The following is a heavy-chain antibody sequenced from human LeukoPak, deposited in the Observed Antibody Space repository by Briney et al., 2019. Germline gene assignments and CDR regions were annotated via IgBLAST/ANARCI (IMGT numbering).Heavy chain of an antibody. Sequence: GGSLRLSCAASGFTFRTFGMYWVRQAPGKGLEWVAVISNDGDNKFYADSVRGRFTVSRDNSQNTLYLQMNSLRAEDTAMYYCAQRGCMDVWGQGTTVTVSS. CDR2: ISNDGDNK. D-gene: IGHD3-16*01. J-gene: IGHJ6*02. CDR1: GFTFRTFG. CDR3: AQRGCMDV. V-gene: IGHV3-30*03.